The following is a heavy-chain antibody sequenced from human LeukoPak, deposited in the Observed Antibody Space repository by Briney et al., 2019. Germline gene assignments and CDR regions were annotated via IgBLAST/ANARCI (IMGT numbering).Heavy chain of an antibody. Sequence: SETLSLTCAISGGSISSSNWWSWVRQPPGKGLEWIGEIYHSGSTNYNPSLKGRVTISVDKSKNQFSLKLSSVTAADTAVYYCARDTRGGSHYYGMDVWGQGTTVTVSS. CDR2: IYHSGST. CDR1: GGSISSSNW. V-gene: IGHV4-4*02. J-gene: IGHJ6*02. D-gene: IGHD2-15*01. CDR3: ARDTRGGSHYYGMDV.